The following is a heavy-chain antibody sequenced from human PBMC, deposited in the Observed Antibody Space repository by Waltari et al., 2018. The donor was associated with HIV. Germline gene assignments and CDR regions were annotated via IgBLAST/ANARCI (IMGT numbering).Heavy chain of an antibody. Sequence: QVHLVQAGVEVKKPGGSLKISCKTSGNTFTRYDIHWVRQAPGQRIEWMGWINPGNGDTKYSQKFQGRLTITRDTSATTAYMELGSLTSEDTAVYYCARGNVDYCGQGTLVTVSS. J-gene: IGHJ4*02. V-gene: IGHV1-3*01. D-gene: IGHD4-4*01. CDR2: INPGNGDT. CDR1: GNTFTRYD. CDR3: ARGNVDY.